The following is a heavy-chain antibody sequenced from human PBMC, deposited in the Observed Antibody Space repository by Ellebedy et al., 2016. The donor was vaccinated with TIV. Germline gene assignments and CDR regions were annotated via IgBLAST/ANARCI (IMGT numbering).Heavy chain of an antibody. V-gene: IGHV3-23*01. Sequence: PGGSLRLSCAASGFTFLSYAMTWVRQAPGKGLEWVSSISGTGSTTYYADSVKGRFTISRDNSKNTLFLMMSGLRVEDKAIYYCAKDIWGYGGATGNLVSWGSGTGVTVSS. CDR1: GFTFLSYA. CDR3: AKDIWGYGGATGNLVS. D-gene: IGHD1-14*01. CDR2: ISGTGSTT. J-gene: IGHJ4*02.